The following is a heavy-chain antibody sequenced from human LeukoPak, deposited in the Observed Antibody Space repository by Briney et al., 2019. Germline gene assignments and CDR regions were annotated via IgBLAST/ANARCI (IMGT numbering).Heavy chain of an antibody. CDR3: ARDMYYYDNSGYRYFDY. Sequence: SETLSLTCTVSGGSIRNYYWSWIRQPAGKGLEWIGRIYNSGKTNYNPPLESRVNMSVNTSKNHLSLKLTSETAADTAVYYCARDMYYYDNSGYRYFDYWGQGTLVTVSS. D-gene: IGHD3-22*01. J-gene: IGHJ4*02. V-gene: IGHV4-4*07. CDR1: GGSIRNYY. CDR2: IYNSGKT.